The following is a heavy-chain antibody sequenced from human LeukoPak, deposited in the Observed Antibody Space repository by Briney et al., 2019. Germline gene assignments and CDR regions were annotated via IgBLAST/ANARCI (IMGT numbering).Heavy chain of an antibody. D-gene: IGHD3-3*01. CDR3: ARVSRDLEWLFTYYFDY. J-gene: IGHJ4*02. Sequence: PSETLSLTCAVSGGSISSSNWWSWVRQPPGTGLEWIGEIYHSGSTNYNPSLKSRVTISVDKSKNQFSLKLSSVTAADTAVYYCARVSRDLEWLFTYYFDYWGQGTLVTVSS. CDR1: GGSISSSNW. CDR2: IYHSGST. V-gene: IGHV4-4*02.